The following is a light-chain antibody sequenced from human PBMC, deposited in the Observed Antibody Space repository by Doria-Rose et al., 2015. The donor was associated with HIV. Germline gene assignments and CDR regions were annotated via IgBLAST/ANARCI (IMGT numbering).Light chain of an antibody. CDR2: AAS. CDR1: QSTGSF. V-gene: IGKV1-39*01. Sequence: TQSPSSLSASVGDRVTITCRASQSTGSFLNWYQQKPGKAPKLLIHAASSSQNGVPSRFSGSGSGTDFTLTISSLQPEDFATYFCQQSYSTPLTFGGGTKVEIK. J-gene: IGKJ4*01. CDR3: QQSYSTPLT.